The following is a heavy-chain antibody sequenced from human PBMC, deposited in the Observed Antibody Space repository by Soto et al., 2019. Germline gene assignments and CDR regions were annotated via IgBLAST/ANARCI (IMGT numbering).Heavy chain of an antibody. CDR3: ARDHHQWLVPPPDFDY. J-gene: IGHJ4*02. V-gene: IGHV1-3*01. CDR2: INAGNGNT. Sequence: GASVKVSCKASGYTFTSYAMHWVRQAPGQRLEWMGWINAGNGNTKYSQKFQGRVTITRDTSASTAYMELSSLRSEDTAVYYCARDHHQWLVPPPDFDYWGQGTLVTVSS. D-gene: IGHD6-19*01. CDR1: GYTFTSYA.